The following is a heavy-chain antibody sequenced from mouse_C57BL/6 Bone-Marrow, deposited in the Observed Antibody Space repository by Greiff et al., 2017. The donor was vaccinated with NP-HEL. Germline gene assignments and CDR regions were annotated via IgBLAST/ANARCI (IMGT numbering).Heavy chain of an antibody. CDR1: GYTFTSYW. J-gene: IGHJ2*01. V-gene: IGHV1-55*01. Sequence: VQLQQSGAELVKPGASVKMSCKASGYTFTSYWITWVKQRPGQGLEWIGDIYPGSGSTNYNEKFKSKATLTVDTSSSTAYMQLSSLTSEDSAVYDCAREEVIYYCYFDYWDQGTTLTVSS. D-gene: IGHD1-1*01. CDR3: AREEVIYYCYFDY. CDR2: IYPGSGST.